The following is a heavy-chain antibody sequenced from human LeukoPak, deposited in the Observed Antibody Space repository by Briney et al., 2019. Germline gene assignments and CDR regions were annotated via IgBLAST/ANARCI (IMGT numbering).Heavy chain of an antibody. Sequence: GASVKVSCKASGYTFTSYGISWVRQAPGQGLEWMGRIIPILGIANYAQKFQGRVTITADKSTSTAYMELSSLRSEDTAVYYCARDRRVVIARDNWFDPWGQGILVTVSS. V-gene: IGHV1-69*04. D-gene: IGHD3-22*01. CDR1: GYTFTSYG. CDR3: ARDRRVVIARDNWFDP. CDR2: IIPILGIA. J-gene: IGHJ5*02.